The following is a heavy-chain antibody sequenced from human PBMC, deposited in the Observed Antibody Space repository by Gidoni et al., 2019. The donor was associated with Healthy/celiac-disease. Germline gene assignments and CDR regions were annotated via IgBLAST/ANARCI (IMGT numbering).Heavy chain of an antibody. CDR2: IYYSGST. Sequence: QVQLQESGPGLVKPSETLSLTCTVSGGSISSYYWSWIRQPPGKGLEWIGYIYYSGSTNYNPSLKSRVTISVDTSKNQFSLKLSSVTAADTAVYYCARSQTTTYHAFDYWGQGTLVTVSS. D-gene: IGHD4-17*01. CDR3: ARSQTTTYHAFDY. V-gene: IGHV4-59*01. J-gene: IGHJ4*02. CDR1: GGSISSYY.